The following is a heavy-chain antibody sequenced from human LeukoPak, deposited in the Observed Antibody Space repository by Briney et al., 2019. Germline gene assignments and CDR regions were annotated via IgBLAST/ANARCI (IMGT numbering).Heavy chain of an antibody. D-gene: IGHD5-24*01. CDR1: GYTFTSYD. J-gene: IGHJ3*02. CDR2: MNPNSGNT. CDR3: ARGGYNYGVSAFDI. Sequence: GASVKVSCKASGYTFTSYDINWVRQAAGQGLEWMGWMNPNSGNTGYAQKFQGRVTITRNTSISTAYMELSSLRSEDTAVYYCARGGYNYGVSAFDIWGQGTMVTVSS. V-gene: IGHV1-8*03.